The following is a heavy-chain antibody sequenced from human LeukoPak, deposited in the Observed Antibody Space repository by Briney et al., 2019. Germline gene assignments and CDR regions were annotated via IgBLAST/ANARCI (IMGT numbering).Heavy chain of an antibody. J-gene: IGHJ4*02. Sequence: GGSLRLSCAASGFTFSDSDMNWVRQAPGKGLEWVSSISTSSTYIYYADSVKGRFTASRDNAKNSLYLQMNSLRAEDTAVYYCARDLGSGWYLWGQGTLVTVSS. D-gene: IGHD6-19*01. V-gene: IGHV3-21*01. CDR3: ARDLGSGWYL. CDR1: GFTFSDSD. CDR2: ISTSSTYI.